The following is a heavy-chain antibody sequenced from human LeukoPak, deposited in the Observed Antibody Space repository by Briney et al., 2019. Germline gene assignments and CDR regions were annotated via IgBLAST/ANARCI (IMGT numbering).Heavy chain of an antibody. D-gene: IGHD2-2*01. V-gene: IGHV3-21*01. CDR2: FTRSGPYI. CDR1: GFTFSSYT. Sequence: GGSLRLSCAASGFTFSSYTMNWVRQAPGKGLEWVSSFTRSGPYIYYADSVKGRFPTSRDNAKNSLYLQMNSLRAEDTAVYYCARVSAAMTHSHFGLWGRGTLVTVSS. CDR3: ARVSAAMTHSHFGL. J-gene: IGHJ2*01.